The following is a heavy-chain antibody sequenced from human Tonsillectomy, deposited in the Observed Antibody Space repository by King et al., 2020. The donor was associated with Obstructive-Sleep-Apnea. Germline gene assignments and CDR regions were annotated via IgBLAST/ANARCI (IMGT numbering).Heavy chain of an antibody. CDR1: GITFSSYA. J-gene: IGHJ4*02. D-gene: IGHD6-13*01. Sequence: VQLVESGGGLVQPGRSLRLSCAASGITFSSYAMTWVRQAPGKGLEWVSVFGGGGAGTSMENSVKGRLTISRDNPKNTLYLQMNSLRAEDTAVYYCAKGPAQQLVPNYFDYWGQGTLVTVSS. V-gene: IGHV3-23*04. CDR3: AKGPAQQLVPNYFDY. CDR2: FGGGGAGT.